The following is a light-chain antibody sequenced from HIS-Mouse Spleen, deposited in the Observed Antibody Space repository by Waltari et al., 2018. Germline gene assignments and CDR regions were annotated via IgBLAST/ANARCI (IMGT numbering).Light chain of an antibody. CDR3: SSYTSSSFNVV. CDR2: DVS. J-gene: IGLJ2*01. Sequence: QSALTQPASVSVSPGQSITIPCTGTSSDVGGYNQVSWYQQHPGKAPKLMIYDVSNRPSGVSNRFSGSKSGNTASLTISGLQAEDEADYYCSSYTSSSFNVVFGGGTKLTVL. V-gene: IGLV2-14*03. CDR1: SSDVGGYNQ.